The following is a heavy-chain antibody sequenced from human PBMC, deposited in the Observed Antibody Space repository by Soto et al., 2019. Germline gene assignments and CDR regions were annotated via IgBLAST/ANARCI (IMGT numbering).Heavy chain of an antibody. V-gene: IGHV1-46*01. CDR1: GYTFTSYY. CDR3: ARDKGDIVLVPAAHLEWWFDP. J-gene: IGHJ5*02. D-gene: IGHD2-2*01. Sequence: GASVKVSCKASGYTFTSYYMHWVRQAPGQGLEWMGIINPSGGSTSYAQKFQGRVTMTRDTSTSTVYMELSSLRSEDTAVYYCARDKGDIVLVPAAHLEWWFDPWGQGTLVTVSS. CDR2: INPSGGST.